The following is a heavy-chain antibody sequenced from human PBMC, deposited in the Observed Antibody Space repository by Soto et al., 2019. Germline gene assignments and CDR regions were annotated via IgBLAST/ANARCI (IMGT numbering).Heavy chain of an antibody. J-gene: IGHJ4*02. CDR3: VRDRDSYGSEVAK. CDR1: GYSISIGYY. V-gene: IGHV4-38-2*02. D-gene: IGHD3-10*01. Sequence: SEPLSLTSTVSGYSISIGYYWGWIRQPPEKGLEWIGTIYNRGTTYYNPYLKSRVILSIDTSKNQFSLNLKSVTAADTAVYYCVRDRDSYGSEVAKWGQVTLVTVS. CDR2: IYNRGTT.